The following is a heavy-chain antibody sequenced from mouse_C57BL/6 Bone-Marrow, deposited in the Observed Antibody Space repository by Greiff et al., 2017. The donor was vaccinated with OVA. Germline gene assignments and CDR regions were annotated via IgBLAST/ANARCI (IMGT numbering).Heavy chain of an antibody. J-gene: IGHJ3*01. D-gene: IGHD2-2*01. Sequence: EVQLQQSGAELVRPGSSVKMSCKTSGYTFTSYGINWVKQRPGQGLEWIGYIYIGNGYTEYNEKFKGKATLTSDTSSSTAYMQLSSLTSEDSAIYFCARGIYGYDSETAWFAYWGQGTLVTVSS. CDR2: IYIGNGYT. CDR3: ARGIYGYDSETAWFAY. CDR1: GYTFTSYG. V-gene: IGHV1-58*01.